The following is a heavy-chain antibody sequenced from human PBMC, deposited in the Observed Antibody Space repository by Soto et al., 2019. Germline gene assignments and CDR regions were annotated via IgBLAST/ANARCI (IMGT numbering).Heavy chain of an antibody. V-gene: IGHV3-7*01. J-gene: IGHJ4*02. CDR1: GFSLTPYW. Sequence: EVQLVESGGGLVQSGGFLRLSCLASGFSLTPYWMSWVRQTPGKGLEWVAKINEDGSKRDYMESVEGRFTISRDNAKNSVSLQMDSLRVDDTAMYYCTRWDGRCSGGSCFFDSWGQGTLVTVSS. CDR2: INEDGSKR. D-gene: IGHD2-15*01. CDR3: TRWDGRCSGGSCFFDS.